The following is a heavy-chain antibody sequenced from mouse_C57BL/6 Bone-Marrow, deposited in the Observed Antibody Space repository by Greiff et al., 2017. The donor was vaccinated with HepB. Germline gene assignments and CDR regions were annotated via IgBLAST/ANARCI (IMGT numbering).Heavy chain of an antibody. J-gene: IGHJ3*01. CDR2: IYPGSGNT. CDR3: ARSGVVTRVLFAY. V-gene: IGHV1-66*01. CDR1: GYSFTSYY. Sequence: QVQLKESGPELVKPGASVKISCKASGYSFTSYYIHWVKQRPGQGLEWIGWIYPGSGNTKYNEKFKGKATLTADTSSSTAYMQLSSLTSEDSAVYYCARSGVVTRVLFAYWGQGTLVTVSA. D-gene: IGHD2-2*01.